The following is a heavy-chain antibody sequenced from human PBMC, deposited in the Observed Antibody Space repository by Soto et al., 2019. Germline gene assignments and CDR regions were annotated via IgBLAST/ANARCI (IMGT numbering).Heavy chain of an antibody. J-gene: IGHJ6*02. CDR2: VSGTGGST. Sequence: EVQLLESGGGLVQPGGSLILSCAASGFTFSNYDMSWVRQAPGKGLELVSTVSGTGGSTFFADPVKGRFTISRDNSEDTVYLQMNSLGADDTAVYYCAKGTYSSSWSDKGMDVWGQGTTVTVSS. CDR1: GFTFSNYD. CDR3: AKGTYSSSWSDKGMDV. D-gene: IGHD6-13*01. V-gene: IGHV3-23*01.